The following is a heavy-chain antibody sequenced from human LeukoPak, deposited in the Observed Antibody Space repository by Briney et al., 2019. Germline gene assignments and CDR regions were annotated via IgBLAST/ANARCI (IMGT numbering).Heavy chain of an antibody. CDR2: ISSSSRDT. V-gene: IGHV3-11*06. D-gene: IGHD3-22*01. Sequence: PGGSLRHSCAASGFTFSDYYMTWIRQAPGKGLEWVSYISSSSRDTNYADAVKGRFTISRDNAKNSLNLQMNSLRAEDTAVYYCARGDYYDTSGSIDYWGQGTLVTVSS. J-gene: IGHJ4*02. CDR1: GFTFSDYY. CDR3: ARGDYYDTSGSIDY.